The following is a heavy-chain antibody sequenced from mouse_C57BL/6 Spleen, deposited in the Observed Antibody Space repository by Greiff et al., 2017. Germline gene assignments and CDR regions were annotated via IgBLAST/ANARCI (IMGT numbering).Heavy chain of an antibody. CDR2: ISGGGGNT. CDR3: ARQPSLWYLDY. CDR1: GFTFSSYT. D-gene: IGHD1-1*01. V-gene: IGHV5-9*01. Sequence: EVQGVESGGGLVKPGGSLKLSCAASGFTFSSYTMSWVRQTPEKRLEWVATISGGGGNTYYPDSVKGRFTISRDNAKNTLYLQMSSLRSEDTALYYCARQPSLWYLDYWGQGTTLTVSS. J-gene: IGHJ2*01.